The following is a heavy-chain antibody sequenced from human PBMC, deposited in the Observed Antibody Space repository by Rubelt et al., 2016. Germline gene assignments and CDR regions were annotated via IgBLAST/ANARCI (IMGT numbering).Heavy chain of an antibody. CDR3: ARSKDTAMVTDADWYFDL. D-gene: IGHD5-18*01. J-gene: IGHJ2*01. CDR1: GYPFATYA. CDR2: INAGNGNT. V-gene: IGHV1-3*01. Sequence: QVQLVQSGAEVKKPGASVKVSCKASGYPFATYAMHWVRQAPGHRLEWMGWINAGNGNTKYSQKFQGRVTTTRDTSASTAYMELSSLRSEDTAVYYCARSKDTAMVTDADWYFDLWGRGTLVTVSS.